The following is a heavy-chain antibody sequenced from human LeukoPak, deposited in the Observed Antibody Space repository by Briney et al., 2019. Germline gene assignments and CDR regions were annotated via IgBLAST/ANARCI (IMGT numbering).Heavy chain of an antibody. J-gene: IGHJ4*02. CDR3: ARDNGYKRYFDY. CDR1: GFTLSSYA. D-gene: IGHD5-24*01. CDR2: ISYDGSNK. V-gene: IGHV3-30*04. Sequence: PGWSLRLSCAAFGFTLSSYAMHWVRQAPGKGLEWVALISYDGSNKYYADSVKGRFTISRDNSKNTLYLQVNSLRAEDTAVYYCARDNGYKRYFDYWGQGTLVAVSS.